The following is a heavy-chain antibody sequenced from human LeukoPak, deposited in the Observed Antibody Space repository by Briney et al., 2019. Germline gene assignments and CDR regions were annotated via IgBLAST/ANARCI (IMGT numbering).Heavy chain of an antibody. CDR2: ISSSSSTI. Sequence: GGSLGLSCAASGFTFSSYSMSWVRQAPGKGLKWVSYISSSSSTIYYADSVKGRFTISRDNAKNSLYLQMNSLRAEDTAVYYCARDYDSSGYYSDYWGQGTLVTVSS. CDR3: ARDYDSSGYYSDY. V-gene: IGHV3-48*01. CDR1: GFTFSSYS. D-gene: IGHD3-22*01. J-gene: IGHJ4*02.